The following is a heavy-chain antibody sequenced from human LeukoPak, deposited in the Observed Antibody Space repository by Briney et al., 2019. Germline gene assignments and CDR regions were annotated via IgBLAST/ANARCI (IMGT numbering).Heavy chain of an antibody. CDR1: GGSISSPNYY. D-gene: IGHD2-15*01. V-gene: IGHV4-39*07. CDR3: AREKRGGYYYYMDV. Sequence: SETLSLTCSVSGGSISSPNYYWCWLRQSPGRGLEGIGNIYYSGSTYYNPSLKSRVTVSVDTSKNQFSLKLRSVTAADTAVYYCAREKRGGYYYYMDVWGKGTTVTVSS. CDR2: IYYSGST. J-gene: IGHJ6*03.